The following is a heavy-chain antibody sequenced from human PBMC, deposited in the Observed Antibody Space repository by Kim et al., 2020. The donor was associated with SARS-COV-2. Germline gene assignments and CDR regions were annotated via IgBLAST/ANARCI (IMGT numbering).Heavy chain of an antibody. D-gene: IGHD1-1*01. V-gene: IGHV4-30-2*05. J-gene: IGHJ4*02. Sequence: GNTYSHPSLKSRVTISVDTSKNQFSLTLSSVAAADTAVYYCARDHDGRFDYWGQGTLVTVSS. CDR3: ARDHDGRFDY. CDR2: GNT.